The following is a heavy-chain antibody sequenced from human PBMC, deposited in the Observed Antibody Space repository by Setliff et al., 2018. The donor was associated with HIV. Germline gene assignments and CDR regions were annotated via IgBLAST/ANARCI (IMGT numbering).Heavy chain of an antibody. CDR2: IDYRGST. Sequence: SETLSLTCSVSGDSISRYYWSWIRQPPGKGLEWIGYIDYRGSTSYNPSLRSRVTTSEDTSKEQISLRLRFVTAADTAVYYCARGNTISEVVTTNWLDPWGQGILVTVS. J-gene: IGHJ5*02. D-gene: IGHD3-3*01. CDR3: ARGNTISEVVTTNWLDP. V-gene: IGHV4-59*01. CDR1: GDSISRYY.